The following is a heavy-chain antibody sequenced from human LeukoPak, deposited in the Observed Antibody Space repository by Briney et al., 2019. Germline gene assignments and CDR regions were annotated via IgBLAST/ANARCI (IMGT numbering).Heavy chain of an antibody. D-gene: IGHD1-26*01. CDR3: AKAVGSTLFDY. J-gene: IGHJ4*02. Sequence: GGSLRLSCAASGFTFSSYAMSWVRQAPGKGLEWVSGISGSGGSAYYADSVKGRFTISRDNSKNTLYLQVNSLRAEDTAVYYCAKAVGSTLFDYWGQGTLVTVSS. CDR1: GFTFSSYA. CDR2: ISGSGGSA. V-gene: IGHV3-23*01.